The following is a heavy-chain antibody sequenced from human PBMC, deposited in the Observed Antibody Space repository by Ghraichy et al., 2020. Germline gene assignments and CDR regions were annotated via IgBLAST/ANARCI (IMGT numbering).Heavy chain of an antibody. J-gene: IGHJ3*01. D-gene: IGHD3-22*01. CDR3: ARGWLENSLDV. V-gene: IGHV3-48*02. CDR1: GFTLTSYS. Sequence: GESLNISCGISGFTLTSYSMHWVRQAPGKGLAWLSFIGPVGEPIYYADSVRGRFTISRDIAKRSVYLQMDSLRDEDTAVYFCARGWLENSLDVWGQGTMVIVSA. CDR2: IGPVGEPI.